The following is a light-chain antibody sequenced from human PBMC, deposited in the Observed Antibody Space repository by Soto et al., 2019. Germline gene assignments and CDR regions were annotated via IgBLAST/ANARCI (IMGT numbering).Light chain of an antibody. J-gene: IGKJ1*01. Sequence: PGERATLSCRASQSVSSSYLAWYQQKPGQAPRLLIHGASSRATGIPDRFSGSGSGTDFTLTISRLETEDFAVYYCQQYGSSPLTFGQGTKVEIK. CDR1: QSVSSSY. V-gene: IGKV3-20*01. CDR3: QQYGSSPLT. CDR2: GAS.